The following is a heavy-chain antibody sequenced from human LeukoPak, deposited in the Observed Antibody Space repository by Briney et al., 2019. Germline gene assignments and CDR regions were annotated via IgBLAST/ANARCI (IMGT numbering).Heavy chain of an antibody. J-gene: IGHJ5*02. D-gene: IGHD3-9*01. CDR1: GGSISSYY. V-gene: IGHV4-4*07. Sequence: SETLSLTCTVSGGSISSYYWSWIRQPAGKGLEWIGRIYTSGSTNYNPSLKSRVTMSVDTSKNQFSLKLSSVTAADTAVYYCARSSHPRSYYDILTGYYSGVDPWGQGTLVTVSS. CDR3: ARSSHPRSYYDILTGYYSGVDP. CDR2: IYTSGST.